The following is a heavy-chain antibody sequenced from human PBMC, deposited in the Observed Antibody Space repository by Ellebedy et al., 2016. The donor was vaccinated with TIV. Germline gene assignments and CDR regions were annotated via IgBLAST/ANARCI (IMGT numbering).Heavy chain of an antibody. CDR2: IIPIFGTA. CDR3: ARGFWLGYCSGGSCYPTVLDY. D-gene: IGHD2-15*01. J-gene: IGHJ4*02. Sequence: SVKVSCXASGGTFSSYAISWVRQAPGQGLEWMGGIIPIFGTANYAQKFQGRVTITADESTSTAYMELRSLRSEDTAVYYCARGFWLGYCSGGSCYPTVLDYWGQGTLVTVSS. V-gene: IGHV1-69*13. CDR1: GGTFSSYA.